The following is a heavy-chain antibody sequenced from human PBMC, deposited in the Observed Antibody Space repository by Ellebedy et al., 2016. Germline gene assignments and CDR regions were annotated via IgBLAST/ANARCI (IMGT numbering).Heavy chain of an antibody. J-gene: IGHJ4*02. CDR3: ARDSVRYSSNWYCFDY. CDR1: GFTFSSYA. Sequence: GESLKISCAASGFTFSSYAMHWVRQAPGKGLEWVAIISYDGSNKYYADSVRGRFTISRDNSKNTLYLQMNSLRADDTAVYYCARDSVRYSSNWYCFDYWGQGTLVTVSS. V-gene: IGHV3-30-3*01. D-gene: IGHD6-13*01. CDR2: ISYDGSNK.